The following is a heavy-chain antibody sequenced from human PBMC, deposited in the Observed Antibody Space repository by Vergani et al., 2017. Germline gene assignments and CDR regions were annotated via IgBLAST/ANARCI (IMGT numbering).Heavy chain of an antibody. D-gene: IGHD3-10*01. J-gene: IGHJ6*03. CDR1: GGSISSYY. V-gene: IGHV4-59*08. Sequence: QVQLQESGPGLVKPSETLSLTCPVSGGSISSYYLSWIRQPPGKGLEWIGDIYYSGSTNYNPSLKSLVTISVDTSKNQFSLRLSSVPAADPAVYYCAVGSGRFVFSYYYSYMDVWGKGTTVTVSS. CDR3: AVGSGRFVFSYYYSYMDV. CDR2: IYYSGST.